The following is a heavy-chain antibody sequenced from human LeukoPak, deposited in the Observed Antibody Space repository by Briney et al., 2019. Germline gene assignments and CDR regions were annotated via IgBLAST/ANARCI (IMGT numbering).Heavy chain of an antibody. J-gene: IGHJ4*02. CDR3: AREPARRGFDY. Sequence: GASVKVSCEASGYTFTSYYMHWVRQAPGQGLEWMGIINPSGGSTSYAQKFQGRVTMTRDMSTGTVYMELSSLRSEDTAVYYRAREPARRGFDYWGQGTLVTVSS. V-gene: IGHV1-46*01. CDR1: GYTFTSYY. CDR2: INPSGGST. D-gene: IGHD6-6*01.